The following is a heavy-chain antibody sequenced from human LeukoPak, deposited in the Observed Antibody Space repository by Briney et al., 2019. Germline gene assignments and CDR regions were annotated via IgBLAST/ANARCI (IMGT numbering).Heavy chain of an antibody. V-gene: IGHV3-30-3*01. CDR2: ISYDGSNK. Sequence: GGSLRLSCAASGFTFSSYAMSWVRQAPGKGLEWLALISYDGSNKYYADSVKGRFTISRDNSKNTLYLQMNSLRTEDTAVYYCASFAGSGSSWTLDYYGMDVWGQGTTVTVSS. J-gene: IGHJ6*02. D-gene: IGHD6-13*01. CDR1: GFTFSSYA. CDR3: ASFAGSGSSWTLDYYGMDV.